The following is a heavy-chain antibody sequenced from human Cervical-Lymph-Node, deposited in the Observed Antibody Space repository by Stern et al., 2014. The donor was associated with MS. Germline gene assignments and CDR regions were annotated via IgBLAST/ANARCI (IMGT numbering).Heavy chain of an antibody. V-gene: IGHV3-23*04. CDR3: AKDPETMGPTQFDC. Sequence: EVQLVESGGDSVPPGGSLRLSCTASGFTFNNYAMSWVRQAPGKGLEWVSALSGSGGSMYYADSVKGRFTISRDNSKNTLYLQMNSLRVEDTAIYYCAKDPETMGPTQFDCWGQGTLVTVSS. D-gene: IGHD1-26*01. CDR2: LSGSGGSM. CDR1: GFTFNNYA. J-gene: IGHJ4*02.